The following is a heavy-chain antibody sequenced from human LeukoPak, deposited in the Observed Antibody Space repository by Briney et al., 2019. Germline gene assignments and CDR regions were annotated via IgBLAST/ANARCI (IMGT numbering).Heavy chain of an antibody. CDR2: IGHTESPA. V-gene: IGHV3-48*01. Sequence: GGSLRLSCEASGFTFSSHSMTWVRQAPGKTLEGISYIGHTESPAHYADSVRGRFTISRDNAKNSLYLQMNSLTVEDTAVYYCARDQRPYCGGECYCAIDLWGRGTLVTVSS. CDR1: GFTFSSHS. CDR3: ARDQRPYCGGECYCAIDL. D-gene: IGHD2-21*01. J-gene: IGHJ3*01.